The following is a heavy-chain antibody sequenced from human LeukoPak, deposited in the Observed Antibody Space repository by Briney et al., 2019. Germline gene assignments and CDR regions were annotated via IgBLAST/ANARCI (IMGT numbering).Heavy chain of an antibody. J-gene: IGHJ4*02. CDR2: ISAYNGNT. CDR3: ARDPSSGYDHKYYFDY. CDR1: GYTFTSYG. D-gene: IGHD5-12*01. Sequence: ASVKVSCKASGYTFTSYGISWVRQAPGQGLEWMGWISAYNGNTNYAQKLQGRVTMTTDTSTSTAYMELRSLRSDDTAVYYCARDPSSGYDHKYYFDYWGQGTLVTVSS. V-gene: IGHV1-18*01.